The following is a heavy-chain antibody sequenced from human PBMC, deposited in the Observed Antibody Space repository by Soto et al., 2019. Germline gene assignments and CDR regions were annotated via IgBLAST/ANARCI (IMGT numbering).Heavy chain of an antibody. V-gene: IGHV4-31*03. CDR3: ATSGSYPYYFDY. CDR2: IYYSGST. J-gene: IGHJ4*02. Sequence: SETLSLTCTVSGGSISSGGYYWSWIRQHPGKGLEWIGYIYYSGSTYYNPSLKSRVTISVDTSKNQFSLKLSSVTAADTAVYYCATSGSYPYYFDYWGQGTLVTVSS. D-gene: IGHD1-26*01. CDR1: GGSISSGGYY.